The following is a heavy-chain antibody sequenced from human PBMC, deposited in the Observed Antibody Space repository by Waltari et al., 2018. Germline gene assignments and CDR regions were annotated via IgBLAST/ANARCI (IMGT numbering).Heavy chain of an antibody. Sequence: QVQLQQWGAGLLKPSETLSLTCAVYGGSFSGYYWSWIRQPPGKGLEWIGEINHSGSTTYHPSLKSRVTISVDTSKNQFSLKLSSVTAADTAVYYCARRTRIAVAGTGHDAFDIWGQGTMVTVSS. V-gene: IGHV4-34*01. CDR1: GGSFSGYY. J-gene: IGHJ3*02. CDR3: ARRTRIAVAGTGHDAFDI. CDR2: INHSGST. D-gene: IGHD6-19*01.